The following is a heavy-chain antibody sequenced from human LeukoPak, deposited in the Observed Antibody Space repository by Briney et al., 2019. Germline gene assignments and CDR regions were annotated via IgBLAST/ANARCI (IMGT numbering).Heavy chain of an antibody. J-gene: IGHJ4*02. D-gene: IGHD5-24*01. CDR1: GFTFSSYA. V-gene: IGHV3-30-3*01. CDR3: ASPQMATIWSFDY. Sequence: PGGSLRLSCAASGFTFSSYAMHWVRQAPGKGLEWVAVISYDGSNKYYADSVKGRFTISRDNSKSTLYLQMNSLRAEDTAVYYCASPQMATIWSFDYWGQGTLVTVSS. CDR2: ISYDGSNK.